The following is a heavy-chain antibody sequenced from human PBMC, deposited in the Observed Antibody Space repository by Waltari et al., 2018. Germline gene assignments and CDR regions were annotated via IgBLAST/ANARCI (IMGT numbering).Heavy chain of an antibody. Sequence: QITLKESGPTLVKPTQTLTLTCTFSGFSLSTSGVGVGWIRQPPGKALEWLALIYWNDDKRYSPSLKCRLTITKDTSKNQVVLTMPHMDPVDTATYYFAHRRGVMYCGGDCYPYYFDYWRQGTLVTVSS. CDR3: AHRRGVMYCGGDCYPYYFDY. CDR2: IYWNDDK. D-gene: IGHD2-21*01. J-gene: IGHJ4*02. CDR1: GFSLSTSGVG. V-gene: IGHV2-5*01.